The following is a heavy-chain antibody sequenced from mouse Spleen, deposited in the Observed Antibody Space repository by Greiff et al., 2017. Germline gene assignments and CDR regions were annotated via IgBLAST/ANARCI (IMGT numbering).Heavy chain of an antibody. CDR1: GYTFTSYW. CDR2: IYPGSGST. CDR3: ARWTGPYWYFDV. J-gene: IGHJ1*01. Sequence: QVQLQQPGAELVKPGASVKMSCKASGYTFTSYWITWVKQRPGQGLEWIGDIYPGSGSTNYNEKFKSKATLTVDTSSSTAYMQLSSLTSEDSAVYYCARWTGPYWYFDVWGAGTTVTVSS. V-gene: IGHV1-55*01. D-gene: IGHD4-1*01.